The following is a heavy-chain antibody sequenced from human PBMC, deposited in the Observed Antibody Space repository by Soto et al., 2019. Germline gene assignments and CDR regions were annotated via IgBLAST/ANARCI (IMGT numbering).Heavy chain of an antibody. CDR3: ARAWDWSGYYFYYYYGMDV. Sequence: SETLSLTCTVSGGSISSYYWSWIRQPAGKGLEWIGRIYTSGSTNYNPSLKSRVTMSVDTSKNQFSLKLSRLRSDDTAVYYCARAWDWSGYYFYYYYGMDVWGQGTTVTVS. V-gene: IGHV4-4*07. J-gene: IGHJ6*02. CDR2: IYTSGST. D-gene: IGHD3-3*01. CDR1: GGSISSYY.